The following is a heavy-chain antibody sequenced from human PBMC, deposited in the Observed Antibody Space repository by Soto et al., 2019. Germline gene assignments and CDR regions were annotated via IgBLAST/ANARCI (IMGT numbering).Heavy chain of an antibody. V-gene: IGHV1-69*08. J-gene: IGHJ4*02. D-gene: IGHD1-1*01. CDR2: IIPILGIA. CDR1: GGTFSSYT. CDR3: ARDRPDNWNDVYFDY. Sequence: QVQLVQSGAEVKKPGSSVKVSCKASGGTFSSYTISWVRQAPGQGLEWMGRIIPILGIANYAQKFQGRVTITADKSTSTAYMELSSLGSEDTAVYYCARDRPDNWNDVYFDYWGQGTLVTVSS.